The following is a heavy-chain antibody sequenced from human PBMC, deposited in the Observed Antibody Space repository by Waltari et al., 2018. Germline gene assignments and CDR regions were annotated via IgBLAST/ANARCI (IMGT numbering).Heavy chain of an antibody. Sequence: QLVESGGCLVQPGGSLKPSCAASGFPFSNYWLHWVRQAPGKGLLSVAHINTYGSITNYADSVKGRFTISRDNAKNTLFLQMNSLRAEDTALYYCVLYSSEVLGDCWGRGTLVTVSS. J-gene: IGHJ4*02. CDR3: VLYSSEVLGDC. D-gene: IGHD6-25*01. V-gene: IGHV3-74*01. CDR2: INTYGSIT. CDR1: GFPFSNYW.